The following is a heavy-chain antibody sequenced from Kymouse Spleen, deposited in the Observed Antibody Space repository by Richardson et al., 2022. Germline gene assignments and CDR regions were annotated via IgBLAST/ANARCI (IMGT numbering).Heavy chain of an antibody. D-gene: IGHD6-6*01. V-gene: IGHV4-34*01. CDR2: INHSGST. Sequence: QVQLQQWGAGLLKPSETLSLTCAVYGGSFSGYYWSWIRQPPGKGLEWIGEINHSGSTNYNPSLKSRVTISVDTSKNQFSLKLSSVTAADTAVYYCARGLYSSSSYFDYWGQGTLVTVSS. CDR1: GGSFSGYY. CDR3: ARGLYSSSSYFDY. J-gene: IGHJ4*02.